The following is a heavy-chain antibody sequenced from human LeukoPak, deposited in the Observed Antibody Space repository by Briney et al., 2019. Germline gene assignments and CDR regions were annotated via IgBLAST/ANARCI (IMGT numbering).Heavy chain of an antibody. CDR2: ISSSGSTI. V-gene: IGHV3-48*03. D-gene: IGHD3-10*01. CDR3: ARGAPGSSLAHAFDI. CDR1: GFTFRSYE. J-gene: IGHJ3*02. Sequence: PGGSLRLSCAASGFTFRSYEMNWVRQAPGKGLEWVSYISSSGSTIYYADSVKGRFTISRDNAKNSLYLQMNSLRAEDTAVYYCARGAPGSSLAHAFDIWGQGTMVTVSS.